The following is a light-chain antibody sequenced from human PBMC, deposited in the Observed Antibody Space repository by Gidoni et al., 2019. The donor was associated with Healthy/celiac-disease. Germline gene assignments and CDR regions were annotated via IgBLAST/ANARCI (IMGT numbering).Light chain of an antibody. V-gene: IGKV3-20*01. Sequence: DSVFRQFRGTLSLSRGESATLSCRASQSVSSTYLPWYQQKPGQAPRLLIYGASSRDTGIPDRFSGSVSGTDFTLTIGRLEPGGFAVYYCQQYVRSSWTFGQGTKVEIK. CDR3: QQYVRSSWT. CDR1: QSVSSTY. CDR2: GAS. J-gene: IGKJ1*01.